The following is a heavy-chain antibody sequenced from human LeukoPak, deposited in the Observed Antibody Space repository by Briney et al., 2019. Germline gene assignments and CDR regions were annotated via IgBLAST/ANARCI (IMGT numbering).Heavy chain of an antibody. Sequence: PGGSLTLSCAASGFIFSSYGMHWVRQAPGTGLEWVALIWYDGSKSHHADSVKGRFTISRDNSKNTLYLQMNSLRAEDTAVYYCASMTTVTLDDAFDIWGQGTMVTVSS. V-gene: IGHV3-33*01. D-gene: IGHD4-17*01. CDR3: ASMTTVTLDDAFDI. J-gene: IGHJ3*02. CDR1: GFIFSSYG. CDR2: IWYDGSKS.